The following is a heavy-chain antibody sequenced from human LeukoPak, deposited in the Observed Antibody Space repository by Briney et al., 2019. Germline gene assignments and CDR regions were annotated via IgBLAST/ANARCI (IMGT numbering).Heavy chain of an antibody. V-gene: IGHV3-48*03. Sequence: GGSLRLSCAASGFTFSDYEMNWVRQAPGKGLEWVSYISSSGRRIYYADSVKGRFTISRDNAKSSLYLQMNSLRVDDTAIYYCARGPRDPTEYCSRGTCSPTYEVWGQGTLVTVSS. CDR1: GFTFSDYE. CDR3: ARGPRDPTEYCSRGTCSPTYEV. J-gene: IGHJ4*02. D-gene: IGHD2-15*01. CDR2: ISSSGRRI.